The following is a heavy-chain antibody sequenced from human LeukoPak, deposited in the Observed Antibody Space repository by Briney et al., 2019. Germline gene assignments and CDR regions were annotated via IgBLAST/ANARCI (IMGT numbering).Heavy chain of an antibody. Sequence: SETLSLTCTFSSGSISRSSYNWGWIRQPPGKGLEWIGSIYYSGITYYNPSVESRVTISVDTSKNQFSLELTSVTAADTAVYYVTRLVTALVVMFVDVWGKGTTVTVSS. CDR1: SGSISRSSYN. J-gene: IGHJ6*04. CDR3: TRLVTALVVMFVDV. V-gene: IGHV4-39*01. CDR2: IYYSGIT. D-gene: IGHD2-15*01.